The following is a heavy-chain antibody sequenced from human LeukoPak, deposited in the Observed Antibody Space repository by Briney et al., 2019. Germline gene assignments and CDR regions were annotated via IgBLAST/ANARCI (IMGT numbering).Heavy chain of an antibody. CDR3: ARVGPWVNSDYYYYYMDV. V-gene: IGHV1-2*02. Sequence: ASVKVSCKASGYTFTSYGISWVRHAPGQGLEWMGWINPNNGDTNYAQKFQGRVTMTRDTSITTAYMELSRLRSDDTAVYYCARVGPWVNSDYYYYYMDVWGKGTTVTVSS. CDR1: GYTFTSYG. J-gene: IGHJ6*03. D-gene: IGHD4-23*01. CDR2: INPNNGDT.